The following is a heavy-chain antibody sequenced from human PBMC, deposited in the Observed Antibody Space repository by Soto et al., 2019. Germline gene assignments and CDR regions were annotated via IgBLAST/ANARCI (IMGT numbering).Heavy chain of an antibody. J-gene: IGHJ4*02. CDR1: GGSFSGYI. CDR3: ARGPSTGSPYSGGWYYFDS. D-gene: IGHD3-10*01. V-gene: IGHV4-34*01. CDR2: INQSGSA. Sequence: QVQIHQWGAGVLKPSETLSLTCAVSGGSFSGYIWTWIRQTPGKGLQWIGQINQSGSAVYNPSLTTRLTIPTVSNTQFPLEMSSVTAADTAVYYCARGPSTGSPYSGGWYYFDSWGQGATVTVS.